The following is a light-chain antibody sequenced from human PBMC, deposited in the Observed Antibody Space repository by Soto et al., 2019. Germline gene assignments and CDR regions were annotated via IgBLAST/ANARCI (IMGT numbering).Light chain of an antibody. CDR2: DAS. CDR1: QDISNY. V-gene: IGKV1-33*01. J-gene: IGKJ5*01. Sequence: DIQMTQSPSSLSASVGDRVTITCQASQDISNYLNWYQQKPGKAPKLLICDASNLETGVPSRFSGSGSGTDFTFTISSLQPEDIATYYCQQYDNLITFGQGTRLEIK. CDR3: QQYDNLIT.